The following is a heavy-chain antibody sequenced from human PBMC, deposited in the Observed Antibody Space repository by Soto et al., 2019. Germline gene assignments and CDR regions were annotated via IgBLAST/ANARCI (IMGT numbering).Heavy chain of an antibody. Sequence: QVQLVQSGAEVKKPGASVKVSCKASGYTFTSYGISWVRQAPGQGLEWMGWISAYNGNTNYAQKLQGRCTMTTDTSTTTAYMALRSPRSDDTAVYYCARVRVGAMYGMDVWGQGTTVTVSS. V-gene: IGHV1-18*01. CDR2: ISAYNGNT. CDR1: GYTFTSYG. J-gene: IGHJ6*02. D-gene: IGHD1-26*01. CDR3: ARVRVGAMYGMDV.